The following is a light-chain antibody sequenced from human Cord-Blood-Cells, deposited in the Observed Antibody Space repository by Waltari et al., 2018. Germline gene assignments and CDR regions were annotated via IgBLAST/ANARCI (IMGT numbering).Light chain of an antibody. CDR3: QAWDSSTVV. CDR2: QDS. Sequence: SYELTQPPSVSVSPGQTASITCSGDKLGDKYACWYQQKPGQYPVLVIYQDSKRPSGITERFSGSNSGNTANLTISGTQAMDEADYYCQAWDSSTVVFGGGTKLTVL. CDR1: KLGDKY. V-gene: IGLV3-1*01. J-gene: IGLJ2*01.